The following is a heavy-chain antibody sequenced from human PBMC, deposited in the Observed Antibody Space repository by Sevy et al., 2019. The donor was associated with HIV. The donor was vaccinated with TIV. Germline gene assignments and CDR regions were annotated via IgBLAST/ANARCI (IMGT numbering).Heavy chain of an antibody. CDR2: IWHDGSNK. J-gene: IGHJ5*01. V-gene: IGHV3-33*04. CDR3: ARETDNSVWWLDS. Sequence: GGSLRLSCAASGFTFNFHGMHWVRQAPGKGLEWVAFIWHDGSNKYMADSVKGRFTISRDNSKNTLFLQMNSLTVEDTAVYYCARETDNSVWWLDSWGQGTLVTVSS. CDR1: GFTFNFHG. D-gene: IGHD4-4*01.